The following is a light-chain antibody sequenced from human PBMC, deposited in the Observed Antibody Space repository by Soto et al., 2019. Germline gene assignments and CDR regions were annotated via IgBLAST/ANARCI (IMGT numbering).Light chain of an antibody. J-gene: IGKJ1*01. CDR2: AAS. CDR3: QPFPTWT. CDR1: QSVSNSY. Sequence: EIVLTQSPGILSLSPGERATLSCRASQSVSNSYLAWYQQNPGQAPRLLMYAASNRATGSPDRFSGSGSGTDFTLTISRLEPEDFAVYYCQPFPTWTFGQGTKVAIK. V-gene: IGKV3-20*01.